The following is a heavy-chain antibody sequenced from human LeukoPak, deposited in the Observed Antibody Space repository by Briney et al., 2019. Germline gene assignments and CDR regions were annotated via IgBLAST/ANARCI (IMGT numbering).Heavy chain of an antibody. CDR1: GFTFSSYG. CDR3: ARGQPPSYYDMDV. D-gene: IGHD6-13*01. Sequence: GRSLRLSCAASGFTFSSYGMHWVRQAPGKGLEWVAVIWYDGSNKYYADSVKGRFTISRDNSKNTLYLQMSSLRAEDTALYYCARGQPPSYYDMDVWGQGTTVTVSS. J-gene: IGHJ6*02. V-gene: IGHV3-33*01. CDR2: IWYDGSNK.